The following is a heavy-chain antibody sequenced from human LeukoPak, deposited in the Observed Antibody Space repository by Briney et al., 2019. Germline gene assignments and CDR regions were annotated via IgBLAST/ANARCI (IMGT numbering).Heavy chain of an antibody. J-gene: IGHJ6*04. D-gene: IGHD5-12*01. CDR3: ARAGYSGSDFSV. Sequence: SETLSLTCAVYGGSFSGYYWSWIRQPAGKGLEWIGRIYSSGSTNYNPSLKSRVTISVDTSKNQFSLKLSSVTATDTAVYYCARAGYSGSDFSVWGKGSTVTVSS. V-gene: IGHV4-59*10. CDR1: GGSFSGYY. CDR2: IYSSGST.